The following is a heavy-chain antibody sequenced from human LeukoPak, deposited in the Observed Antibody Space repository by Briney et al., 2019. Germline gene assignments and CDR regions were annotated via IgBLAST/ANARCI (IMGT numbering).Heavy chain of an antibody. CDR1: EFTVSTNY. J-gene: IGHJ4*02. D-gene: IGHD6-19*01. CDR2: IYSTGGK. CDR3: ARGSDGWFAFDY. Sequence: GGSLRLSCAASEFTVSTNYMSWVRQAPGKGLEWVSIIYSTGGKYCADSVKGRFTISRDNSKHTLYLQMNSLRGEDTAVYYCARGSDGWFAFDYWGQGILVTVSS. V-gene: IGHV3-66*01.